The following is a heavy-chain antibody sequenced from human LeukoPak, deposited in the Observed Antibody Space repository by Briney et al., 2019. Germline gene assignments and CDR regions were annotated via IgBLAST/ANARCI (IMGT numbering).Heavy chain of an antibody. J-gene: IGHJ3*01. Sequence: GGSLRLSCAASGFTFDDYAMHWVRQAPGKGLEWVSGISWNSGSIGYADSVKGRFTISRDNAKNSLYLQMNSLRAEDTALYYCAKSRGYTYGQDTFDVWGQGTLVAVSS. CDR3: AKSRGYTYGQDTFDV. CDR1: GFTFDDYA. V-gene: IGHV3-9*01. CDR2: ISWNSGSI. D-gene: IGHD5-12*01.